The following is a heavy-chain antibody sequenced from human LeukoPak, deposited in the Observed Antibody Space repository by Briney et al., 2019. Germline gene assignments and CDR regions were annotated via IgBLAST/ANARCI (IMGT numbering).Heavy chain of an antibody. CDR2: ISGSSVAI. CDR1: GFTFDSFG. CDR3: TRTSYYYYYYMDV. Sequence: GGSLRLSCEVSGFTFDSFGLSWVRQAPGKGPEWIAYISGSSVAIYYADSVKGRFTISRDNSKNTLYLQMNSLRAEDTAVYYCTRTSYYYYYYMDVWGKGTTVTVSS. V-gene: IGHV3-23*01. J-gene: IGHJ6*03.